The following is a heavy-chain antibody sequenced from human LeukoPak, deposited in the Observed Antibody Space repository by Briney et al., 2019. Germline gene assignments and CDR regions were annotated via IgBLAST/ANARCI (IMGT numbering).Heavy chain of an antibody. J-gene: IGHJ3*02. V-gene: IGHV3-30*02. D-gene: IGHD3-10*01. CDR3: AKAKTYYYGSGPGRDAFDI. CDR2: IRYDGSNK. Sequence: GGSLRLSCAASGFTFSSYGMHWVRQAPGKGLKWVAFIRYDGSNKYYADSVKGRFTISRDNSKNTLYLQMNSLRAEDTAVYYCAKAKTYYYGSGPGRDAFDIWGQGTMVTVSS. CDR1: GFTFSSYG.